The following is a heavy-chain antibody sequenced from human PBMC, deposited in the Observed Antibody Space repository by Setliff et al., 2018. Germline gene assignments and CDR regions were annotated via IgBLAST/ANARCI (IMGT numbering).Heavy chain of an antibody. Sequence: TLSLTCTVSGGSISSGDYYWSWIRQPPGKGLEWIGYIYSSGSTYYNPSLKSRVSISVDTSKNQFSLKLSSVTAADTAVYYCARDGGTKSMNYWGQGTLVTVPQ. J-gene: IGHJ4*02. CDR3: ARDGGTKSMNY. CDR1: GGSISSGDYY. D-gene: IGHD3-3*01. V-gene: IGHV4-30-4*08. CDR2: IYSSGST.